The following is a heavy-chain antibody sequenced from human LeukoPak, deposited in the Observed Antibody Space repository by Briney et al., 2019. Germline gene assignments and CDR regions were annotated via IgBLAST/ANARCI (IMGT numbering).Heavy chain of an antibody. Sequence: PSETLSLTCTVSGGSISGTYYWSWIRQPPGKGLEWIGEINHSGSTNYNPSLKSRVTISVDTSKNQFSLKLSSVTAADTAVYYCARGNSSFDPWGQGTLVTVSS. J-gene: IGHJ5*02. V-gene: IGHV4-34*01. CDR1: GGSISGTYY. CDR3: ARGNSSFDP. D-gene: IGHD3-22*01. CDR2: INHSGST.